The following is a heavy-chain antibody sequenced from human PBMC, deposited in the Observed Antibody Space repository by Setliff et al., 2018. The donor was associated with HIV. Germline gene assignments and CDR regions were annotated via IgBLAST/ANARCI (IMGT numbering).Heavy chain of an antibody. J-gene: IGHJ4*02. CDR3: ARDRRKNEYSSSLYLFDY. D-gene: IGHD3-16*02. CDR2: FDPENGET. Sequence: ASVKVSCKVSGYSLTELSIHWVRQPPGQGLEWMGGFDPENGETIYSEKFQDRVTMTRDKSADTTYMEVSRLRSEDTATYYCARDRRKNEYSSSLYLFDYWGQGTLVTVSS. CDR1: GYSLTELS. V-gene: IGHV1-24*01.